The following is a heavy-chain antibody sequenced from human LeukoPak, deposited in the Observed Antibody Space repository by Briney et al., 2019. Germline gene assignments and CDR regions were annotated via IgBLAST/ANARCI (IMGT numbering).Heavy chain of an antibody. V-gene: IGHV4-38-2*02. Sequence: PSETLSLTCTVSGYSISSGYYWGWIRQPPGKGLEWIGSIYHSGSTYYNPSLKSRVTISVDTSKNQFSLKLSSVTAADTAVYYCARDVVVTATALWGQGTLVTVSS. CDR2: IYHSGST. J-gene: IGHJ4*02. CDR3: ARDVVVTATAL. CDR1: GYSISSGYY. D-gene: IGHD2-21*02.